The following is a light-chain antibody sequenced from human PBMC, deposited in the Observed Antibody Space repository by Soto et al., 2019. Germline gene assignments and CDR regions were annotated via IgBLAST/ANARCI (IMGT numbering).Light chain of an antibody. J-gene: IGKJ1*01. V-gene: IGKV1-12*01. CDR2: DAS. Sequence: DIQMTQSPPSVSASVGDRVTITCRASQDVGKWLAWYQQKPGKAPKLLIYDASSLESGVPSRFSGSGSGTDFTLTISSLQPEDFATYYCLQDYNYPWTFGQGTKVDIK. CDR1: QDVGKW. CDR3: LQDYNYPWT.